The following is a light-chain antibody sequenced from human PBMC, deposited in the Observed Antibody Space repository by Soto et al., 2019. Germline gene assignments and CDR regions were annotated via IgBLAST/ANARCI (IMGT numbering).Light chain of an antibody. V-gene: IGLV1-40*01. J-gene: IGLJ1*01. Sequence: QSVLTQPPSVSGAPGQRVTISSTGSSSNIGAGYDVHWYQQLPGTAPKLLIYDNSNRPSGVPDRFSGSKSGTSASLAITGLQAEDEADYYSQSYDRSLSGSRVFGTGTKVTVL. CDR3: QSYDRSLSGSRV. CDR1: SSNIGAGYD. CDR2: DNS.